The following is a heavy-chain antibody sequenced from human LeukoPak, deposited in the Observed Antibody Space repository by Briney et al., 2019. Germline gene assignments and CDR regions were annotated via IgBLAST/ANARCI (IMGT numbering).Heavy chain of an antibody. CDR1: GFTFSTYA. CDR2: ISGSGSYT. J-gene: IGHJ1*01. V-gene: IGHV3-23*01. CDR3: AKEGAGSSNRYFQH. Sequence: GGSLRLSCAASGFTFSTYAMNWVRQAPGKGLEWVSDISGSGSYTYYADSVKGRFTIYSDNSKNTLYLQMNSLRADDTAVYYCAKEGAGSSNRYFQHWGQGTLVTVSS. D-gene: IGHD2-15*01.